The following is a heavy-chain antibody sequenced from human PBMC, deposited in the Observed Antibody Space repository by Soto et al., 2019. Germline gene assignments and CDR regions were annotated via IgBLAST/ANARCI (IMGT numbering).Heavy chain of an antibody. J-gene: IGHJ5*02. V-gene: IGHV4-34*01. CDR1: GGSFSGYY. CDR2: INHSGST. Sequence: QVQLQQWGAGLLKPSETLSLTCAVYGGSFSGYYWSWIRQPPGKGLEWIGEINHSGSTNYNPSLKSRVTISVDTSKYQFSLKLSSVTAADTAVYYCAGAGYYDFWSGFDPWGQGTLVTVSS. CDR3: AGAGYYDFWSGFDP. D-gene: IGHD3-3*01.